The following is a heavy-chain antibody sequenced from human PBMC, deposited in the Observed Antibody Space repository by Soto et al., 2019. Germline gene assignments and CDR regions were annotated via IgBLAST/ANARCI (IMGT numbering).Heavy chain of an antibody. CDR2: IIPIFGTA. D-gene: IGHD3-9*01. J-gene: IGHJ6*02. V-gene: IGHV1-69*13. CDR1: GGTFSSYA. Sequence: SVKVSCKASGGTFSSYAISWVRQAPGQGLEWMGGIIPIFGTANYAQKFQGRVTITADESTSTAYMELSSLRSEDTAVYYCARNYDILTGYSAYYYYGMDVWGQGTTVTVSS. CDR3: ARNYDILTGYSAYYYYGMDV.